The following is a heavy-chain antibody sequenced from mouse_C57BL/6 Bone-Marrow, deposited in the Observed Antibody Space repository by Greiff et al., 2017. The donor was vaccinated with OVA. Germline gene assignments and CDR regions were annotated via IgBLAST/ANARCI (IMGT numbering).Heavy chain of an antibody. CDR3: ARPTVVAPYYAMDY. CDR2: IDPNSGGT. D-gene: IGHD1-1*01. J-gene: IGHJ4*01. V-gene: IGHV1-72*01. CDR1: GYTFTSYW. Sequence: QVQLQQPGAELVKPGASVKLSCKASGYTFTSYWMHWVKQRPGRGLEWIGRIDPNSGGTKYNEKFKSKATLTVDKPSGTSYMQLSSLTSEDSAVYYCARPTVVAPYYAMDYWGQGTSVTVSS.